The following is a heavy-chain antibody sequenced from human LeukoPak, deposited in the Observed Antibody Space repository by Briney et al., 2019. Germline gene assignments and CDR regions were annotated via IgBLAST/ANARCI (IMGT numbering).Heavy chain of an antibody. V-gene: IGHV4-39*07. CDR1: GGSISSSSYY. CDR3: ARDQLEVVTATGDAFDI. CDR2: IYYSGST. J-gene: IGHJ3*02. Sequence: ASETLSLTCTVSGGSISSSSYYWGWIRQPPGKGLEWIGSIYYSGSTYYNPSLKSRVTISVDTSKNQFSLKLSSVTAADTAVYYCARDQLEVVTATGDAFDIWGQGTMVTVSS. D-gene: IGHD2-21*02.